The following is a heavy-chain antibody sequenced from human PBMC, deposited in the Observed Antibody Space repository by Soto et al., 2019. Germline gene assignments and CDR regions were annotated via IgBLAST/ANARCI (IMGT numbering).Heavy chain of an antibody. D-gene: IGHD1-26*01. J-gene: IGHJ4*02. CDR1: GFTFSSYA. CDR3: ARDRVGEINYFDY. Sequence: QVQLVESGGGVVQPGRSLRLSCAASGFTFSSYAMHWVRQAPGKGLEWVAVISYDGSNKYYEDSVKGRFTISRDNSKNTLYLQMNSLRAEDTAVYYCARDRVGEINYFDYWGQGTLVTVSS. CDR2: ISYDGSNK. V-gene: IGHV3-30-3*01.